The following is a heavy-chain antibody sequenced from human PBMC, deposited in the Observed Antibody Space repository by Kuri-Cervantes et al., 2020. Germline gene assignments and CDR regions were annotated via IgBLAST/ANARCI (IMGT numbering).Heavy chain of an antibody. CDR1: GGSFSGYY. J-gene: IGHJ4*02. CDR2: IYHSGST. V-gene: IGHV4-34*01. Sequence: SETLSLTCAVYGGSFSGYYWSWIRQPPGKGLEWIGSIYHSGSTYYNPSLKSRVTISVDTSKNQFSLKLSSVTAADTAVYYCARGPWYYPEEGPFDYWGQGTLVTVSS. CDR3: ARGPWYYPEEGPFDY. D-gene: IGHD3-16*01.